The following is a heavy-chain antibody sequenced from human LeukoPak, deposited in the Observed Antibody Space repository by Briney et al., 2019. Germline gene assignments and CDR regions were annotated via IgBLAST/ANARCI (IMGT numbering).Heavy chain of an antibody. Sequence: ASVKVSCKASGGTFSSYAISWVRQAPGQGLEWMGGIIPIFGTANYAQKFQGRVTITADESTSTAYMELSSLRSEDTAVYYCASTDCSSTSCYVGEYFQHWGQGTLVTVSS. CDR1: GGTFSSYA. D-gene: IGHD2-2*01. J-gene: IGHJ1*01. CDR3: ASTDCSSTSCYVGEYFQH. CDR2: IIPIFGTA. V-gene: IGHV1-69*13.